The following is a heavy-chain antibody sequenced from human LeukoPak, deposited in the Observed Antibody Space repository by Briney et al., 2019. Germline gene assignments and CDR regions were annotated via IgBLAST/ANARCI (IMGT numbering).Heavy chain of an antibody. D-gene: IGHD1-26*01. CDR3: AKDLGRWELLDAFDI. Sequence: GRSLRLSCAASGFTFSSYAMSWVRQAPGKGLEWDSAMSGSGGSTYYADSVRGRFTISRDNSKNTLYLQMNSLRAEDTAVYYCAKDLGRWELLDAFDIWGQGTMVTVSS. CDR1: GFTFSSYA. J-gene: IGHJ3*02. V-gene: IGHV3-23*01. CDR2: MSGSGGST.